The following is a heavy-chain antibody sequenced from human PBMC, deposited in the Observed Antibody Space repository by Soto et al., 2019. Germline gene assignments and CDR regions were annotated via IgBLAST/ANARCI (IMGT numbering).Heavy chain of an antibody. CDR3: ARAGIVGASRFDY. CDR1: GGTFSSYA. D-gene: IGHD1-26*01. V-gene: IGHV1-69*13. CDR2: IIPIFGTA. Sequence: SVKVSCKASGGTFSSYAISWVRQAPGQGLEWMGGIIPIFGTANYAQKFQGRVTITADESTSTAYMELSSLRSDETAVYSCARAGIVGASRFDYWGQGTLVTVSS. J-gene: IGHJ4*02.